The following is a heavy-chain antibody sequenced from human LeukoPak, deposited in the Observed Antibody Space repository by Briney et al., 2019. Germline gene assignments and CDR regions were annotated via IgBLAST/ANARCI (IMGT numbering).Heavy chain of an antibody. CDR2: INPNSGGT. Sequence: GASVKVSCKASGYTFTGYYMHWVRQAPGQGLEWMGWINPNSGGTNYAQKFQGRVTMTRDTSISTAYMELSRLRSDDTAVYYCARDYGGPYWYFDLWGRGTLVTVSS. CDR1: GYTFTGYY. V-gene: IGHV1-2*02. D-gene: IGHD4-23*01. CDR3: ARDYGGPYWYFDL. J-gene: IGHJ2*01.